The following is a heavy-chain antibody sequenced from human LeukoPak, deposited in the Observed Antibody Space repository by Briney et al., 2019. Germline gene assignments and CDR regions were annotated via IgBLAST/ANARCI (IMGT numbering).Heavy chain of an antibody. CDR1: GYTFTDYY. Sequence: ASVKVSCKASGYTFTDYYMHWVRQAPGQGFEWMGWINPNSGDTNYAQKFQGRVTMTRDTSISTAHMELSRLRSDDTAVYYCARANFLYCSSTTCLFDYWGQGILVIVSS. CDR3: ARANFLYCSSTTCLFDY. CDR2: INPNSGDT. V-gene: IGHV1-2*02. D-gene: IGHD2-2*01. J-gene: IGHJ4*02.